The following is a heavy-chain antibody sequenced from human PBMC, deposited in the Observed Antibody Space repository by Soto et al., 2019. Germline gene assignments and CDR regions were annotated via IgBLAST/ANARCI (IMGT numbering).Heavy chain of an antibody. V-gene: IGHV3-30*18. CDR3: EKAWTGPDR. Sequence: GGSLRLSCAASGFTFSSYGMHWVRQAPGKGLEWVALISYDGTKKYYADSVKGRFTISRDNSKNTLYVQMNSLRAEDTAVYYCEKAWTGPDRWDQRNLVTVS. CDR1: GFTFSSYG. J-gene: IGHJ5*02. CDR2: ISYDGTKK. D-gene: IGHD3-9*01.